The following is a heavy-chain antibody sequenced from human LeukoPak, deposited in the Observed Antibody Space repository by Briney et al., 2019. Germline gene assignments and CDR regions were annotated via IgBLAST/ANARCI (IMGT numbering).Heavy chain of an antibody. CDR3: ARGHEGLEAAAGMN. CDR2: ISSSRSTI. D-gene: IGHD6-13*01. V-gene: IGHV3-48*01. Sequence: PGGSLRLSCAASGFTFSSYSMNWVRQAPGKGLEWVSYISSSRSTIYYADSVKVRFTISRDNAKNSLYLQMNSLRAEDTAVYYCARGHEGLEAAAGMNWGQGTLVTVSS. J-gene: IGHJ4*02. CDR1: GFTFSSYS.